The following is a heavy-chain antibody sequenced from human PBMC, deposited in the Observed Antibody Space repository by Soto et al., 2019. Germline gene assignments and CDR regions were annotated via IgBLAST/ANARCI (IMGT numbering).Heavy chain of an antibody. Sequence: SDTLSLTCALYGVAFSGYYWSCIRQPPGKGLEWIGEINHSGSTNYNPSLKSRVTISVDTSKNQFSLKLTSVTAADTAVYYCARVRKATLPLEFDYWGQGTLVTVSS. CDR2: INHSGST. D-gene: IGHD5-12*01. J-gene: IGHJ4*02. CDR3: ARVRKATLPLEFDY. V-gene: IGHV4-34*01. CDR1: GVAFSGYY.